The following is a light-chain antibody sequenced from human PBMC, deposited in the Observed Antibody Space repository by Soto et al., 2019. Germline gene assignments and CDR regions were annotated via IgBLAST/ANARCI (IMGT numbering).Light chain of an antibody. Sequence: EIVMRQSPATLSVSPGERATLSCRASQSVRSNLAWYQQKPGQAPRLLIYDASIRATGIPARFSGSGSGTEFTLTISSLQSEDFGVYYCQQYNSWPPITFGQGTRVEIK. CDR2: DAS. CDR3: QQYNSWPPIT. J-gene: IGKJ5*01. V-gene: IGKV3-15*01. CDR1: QSVRSN.